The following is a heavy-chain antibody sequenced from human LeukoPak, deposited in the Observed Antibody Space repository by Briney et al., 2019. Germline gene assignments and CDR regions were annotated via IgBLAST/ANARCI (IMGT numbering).Heavy chain of an antibody. CDR1: GASISSYY. V-gene: IGHV4-59*01. CDR2: IYYSGST. CDR3: ARVGILRFPSNWFDP. J-gene: IGHJ5*02. Sequence: SETLSLTCTVPGASISSYYWSWIRQPPGKGLEWIGYIYYSGSTRYDPSLKSRVTISVDTSKNQFSLKPSSVTAADTAVYYCARVGILRFPSNWFDPWGQGTLVTVSS. D-gene: IGHD3-3*01.